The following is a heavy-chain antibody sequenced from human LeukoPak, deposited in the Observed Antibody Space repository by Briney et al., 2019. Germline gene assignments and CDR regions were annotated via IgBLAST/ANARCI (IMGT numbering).Heavy chain of an antibody. CDR2: IYPDDSET. Sequence: GESLKISCKVSGYIFTTYWIGWVRQMPGKGLEWMGTIYPDDSETRYSPSFQGQVTISADKSLSTAFLQWSSLKASDTAMYYCARHRFYSNGWSPFDYWGQGTLVTVSP. J-gene: IGHJ4*02. D-gene: IGHD6-19*01. V-gene: IGHV5-51*01. CDR3: ARHRFYSNGWSPFDY. CDR1: GYIFTTYW.